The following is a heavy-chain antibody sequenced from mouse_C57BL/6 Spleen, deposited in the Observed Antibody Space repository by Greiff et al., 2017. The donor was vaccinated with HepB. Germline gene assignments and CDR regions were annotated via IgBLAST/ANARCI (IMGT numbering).Heavy chain of an antibody. J-gene: IGHJ2*01. CDR1: GYTFTSYW. CDR3: ARSPSLLLDY. V-gene: IGHV1-69*01. CDR2: IDPSDSYT. D-gene: IGHD1-2*01. Sequence: QVQLQQPGAELVMPGASVKLSCKASGYTFTSYWMHWVEQRPGQGLEWIGEIDPSDSYTNYNQKFKGKSTLTVDKSSSTAYMQLSSLTSEDSAVYYCARSPSLLLDYWGQGTTLTVSS.